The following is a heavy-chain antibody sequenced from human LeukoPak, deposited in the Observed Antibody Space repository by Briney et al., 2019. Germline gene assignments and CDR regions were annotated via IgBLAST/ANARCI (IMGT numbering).Heavy chain of an antibody. V-gene: IGHV3-23*01. CDR3: ARTTAGYSSGRYPGWPVDY. J-gene: IGHJ4*02. Sequence: GGSLRLSCAASGFTFGSYAMYWVRQAPGKGLEGVSGISGSGGGTFHADSVKGRFTISRDNSENTVYLQMNSLRADDTAVYYCARTTAGYSSGRYPGWPVDYWGQGTLVTVSS. D-gene: IGHD6-19*01. CDR1: GFTFGSYA. CDR2: ISGSGGGT.